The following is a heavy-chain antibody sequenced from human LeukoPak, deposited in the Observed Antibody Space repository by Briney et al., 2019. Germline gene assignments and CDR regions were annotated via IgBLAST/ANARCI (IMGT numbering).Heavy chain of an antibody. Sequence: GGSLRLSCAASGFNFRSYWMHWVRQAPGKGLVWVSRISSGGSDTKYADSVKGRFAISRDNAKDTLHLQMSGLRAEDTAVYYCVRDRDLGGANWFDPWGQGTLVTVSS. V-gene: IGHV3-74*03. J-gene: IGHJ5*02. CDR2: ISSGGSDT. CDR3: VRDRDLGGANWFDP. CDR1: GFNFRSYW. D-gene: IGHD4/OR15-4a*01.